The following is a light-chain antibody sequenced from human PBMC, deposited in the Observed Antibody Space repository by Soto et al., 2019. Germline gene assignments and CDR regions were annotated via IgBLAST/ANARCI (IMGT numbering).Light chain of an antibody. J-gene: IGKJ4*01. Sequence: DIRVTQSPPTLSASVGDRVTITCRASQTISTWMAWYQQKPGKAPKLLVYDASTLQSGVASRLSGSASGTDFTLTISSLAPEDFAVYYCQQRVSRVTFGGGTKVDIK. CDR3: QQRVSRVT. CDR2: DAS. V-gene: IGKV1-5*01. CDR1: QTISTW.